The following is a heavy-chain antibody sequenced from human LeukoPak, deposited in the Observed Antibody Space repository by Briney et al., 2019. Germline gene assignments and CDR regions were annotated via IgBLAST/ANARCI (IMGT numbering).Heavy chain of an antibody. CDR3: ARQGPTTGADYFDY. J-gene: IGHJ4*02. CDR2: IYYSGST. D-gene: IGHD1-1*01. Sequence: SETLSLTCTVSSGSISSSSYYWGWIRQPPGKGLEWIGSIYYSGSTYYNPSLKSRVTMSVDTSKNQFSLKLSSVTAADTAVYYCARQGPTTGADYFDYWGQGTLVTVSS. V-gene: IGHV4-39*01. CDR1: SGSISSSSYY.